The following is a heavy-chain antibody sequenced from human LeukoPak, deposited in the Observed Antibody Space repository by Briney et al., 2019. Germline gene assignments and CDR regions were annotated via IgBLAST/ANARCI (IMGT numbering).Heavy chain of an antibody. CDR1: GFTFSNYA. D-gene: IGHD3-22*01. CDR3: TRDHDSTPFDY. J-gene: IGHJ4*02. CDR2: ISGSGSNT. V-gene: IGHV3-21*04. Sequence: PGGSLRLSCAASGFTFSNYAMTWVRQAPGKGLEWVSVISGSGSNTDYADSVKGRFTISRDNAKNSLSLQLNSLRAEDTAVYYCTRDHDSTPFDYWGQGTLVTVSS.